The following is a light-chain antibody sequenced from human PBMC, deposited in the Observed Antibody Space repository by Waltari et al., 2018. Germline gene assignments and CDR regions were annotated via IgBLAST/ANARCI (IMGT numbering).Light chain of an antibody. CDR1: GSDVGDFNS. J-gene: IGLJ3*02. CDR2: DVT. CDR3: CSYAGVWV. Sequence: QSALTQPRSVSGSPGQSVTISCPGTGSDVGDFNSVSWYQQHPGKAPKLVIFDVTKRPSGVPDRFSGSKSGTSASLTVSGLQADDEADYYCCSYAGVWVFGGGTKLTVL. V-gene: IGLV2-11*01.